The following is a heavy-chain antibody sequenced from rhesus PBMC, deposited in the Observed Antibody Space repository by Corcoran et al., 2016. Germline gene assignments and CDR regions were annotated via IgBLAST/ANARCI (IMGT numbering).Heavy chain of an antibody. CDR2: LGGSSGST. CDR1: GYSISSGYG. Sequence: QVQPQESGPGLVKPSETLSRTCAVSGYSISSGYGWSWIRQPPGKGLEWIEYLGGSSGSTNYNPSLRRRVTFSKDTSKSQFSLKLSSVTAAETAVYYCARVGGYSYSFHDAFDFWGQGVLVTVSS. CDR3: ARVGGYSYSFHDAFDF. D-gene: IGHD5-12*01. V-gene: IGHV4-127*01. J-gene: IGHJ4*01.